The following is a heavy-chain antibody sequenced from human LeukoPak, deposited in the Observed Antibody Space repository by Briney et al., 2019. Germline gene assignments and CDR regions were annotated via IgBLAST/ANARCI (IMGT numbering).Heavy chain of an antibody. CDR2: IYFSGNP. CDR3: ARVTVVVTANSYYYYRDL. D-gene: IGHD2-21*02. V-gene: IGHV4-59*01. CDR1: GRSISTYY. J-gene: IGHJ6*03. Sequence: SETLSLTCTVSGRSISTYYWTWLRQPPGKRLEWLGYIYFSGNPNSHPSLSSRVTISIDTSKNQFSLKLSSVTAADTAVYYCARVTVVVTANSYYYYRDLWGKGTTVTVSS.